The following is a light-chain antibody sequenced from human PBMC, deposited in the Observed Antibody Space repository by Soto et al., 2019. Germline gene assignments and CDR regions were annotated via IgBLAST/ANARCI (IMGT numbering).Light chain of an antibody. CDR3: QSYDSSLSGYV. CDR1: SSNIGAGYD. J-gene: IGLJ1*01. Sequence: QAVVTQPPSVSGAPGQRVTISCTGSSSNIGAGYDGNWYQQLPGTAPKLLMYGNSNRPSGVPDRFSGSKSGTSASLAITGLQAEDEADYYCQSYDSSLSGYVFGTGTKVTVL. V-gene: IGLV1-40*01. CDR2: GNS.